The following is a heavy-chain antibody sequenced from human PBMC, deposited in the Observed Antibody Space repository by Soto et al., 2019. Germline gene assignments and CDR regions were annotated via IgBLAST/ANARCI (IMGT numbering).Heavy chain of an antibody. CDR3: ASQPGPAKYFFHD. J-gene: IGHJ4*02. D-gene: IGHD5-18*01. Sequence: QVQLLETGGGVVQPGGSLRLSCAASCFTFTRSTMHWVRQTPGKGLEWVAVISTGGSDKDYADSVKGRFTISRDNSQSTLSLQMNSLRPDDTAIYYCASQPGPAKYFFHDWGRGALVTVSS. CDR1: CFTFTRST. V-gene: IGHV3-30-3*01. CDR2: ISTGGSDK.